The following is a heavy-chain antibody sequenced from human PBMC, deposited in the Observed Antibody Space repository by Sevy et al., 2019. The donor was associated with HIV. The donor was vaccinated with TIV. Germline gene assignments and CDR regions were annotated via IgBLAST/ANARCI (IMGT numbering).Heavy chain of an antibody. J-gene: IGHJ6*02. CDR2: IRYDGSNK. CDR1: GFTFSSYG. V-gene: IGHV3-30*02. Sequence: GGSLRLSCAASGFTFSSYGMHWVRQAPGKGLEWVAFIRYDGSNKYYADSVKGRFTISRDNSKNTLYLKMNSLRAEDTAVYYCAKGYCSSTSCLIYYYYGMDVWGQGTTVTVSS. D-gene: IGHD2-2*01. CDR3: AKGYCSSTSCLIYYYYGMDV.